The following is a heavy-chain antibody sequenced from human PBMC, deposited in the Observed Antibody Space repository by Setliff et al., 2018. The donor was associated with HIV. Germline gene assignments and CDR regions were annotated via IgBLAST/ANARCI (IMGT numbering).Heavy chain of an antibody. D-gene: IGHD5-12*01. CDR2: ISSSGSTI. Sequence: PGGSLRLSCAASGFTFSSYEMNWVRQAPGKGLEWVSDISSSGSTIYYADSVKGRFTISRDNAKNSLYLQMNSLRAEDTAMYYCARDWRHGYDLNFDYWGQGTLVTVSS. CDR1: GFTFSSYE. CDR3: ARDWRHGYDLNFDY. V-gene: IGHV3-48*03. J-gene: IGHJ4*02.